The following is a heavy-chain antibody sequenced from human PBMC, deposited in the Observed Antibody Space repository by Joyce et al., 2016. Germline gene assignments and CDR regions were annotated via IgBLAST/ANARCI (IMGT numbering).Heavy chain of an antibody. J-gene: IGHJ4*02. CDR1: GYTFTGYY. CDR2: INPDSGGS. V-gene: IGHV1-2*02. D-gene: IGHD3-10*01. Sequence: QVQLVQSGAEVKKPGASVQVSCTTSGYTFTGYYIHWVRQAPGQGLEWMGWINPDSGGSKFAQKFQGRVTMTGDTSISTAYMELSRLKSDDTAVYYCARLSYGSAMTDSWGQGTLVTVSS. CDR3: ARLSYGSAMTDS.